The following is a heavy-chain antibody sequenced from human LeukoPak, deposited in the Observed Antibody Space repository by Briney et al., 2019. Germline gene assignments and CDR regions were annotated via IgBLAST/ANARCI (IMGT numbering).Heavy chain of an antibody. J-gene: IGHJ4*02. CDR3: ARLLASSWGYDSSGSYGDY. CDR2: TYYSGST. D-gene: IGHD3-22*01. V-gene: IGHV4-39*07. CDR1: GGSISSSSYY. Sequence: SETLSLTCTVSGGSISSSSYYWGWIRQPPGKGLEWIGSTYYSGSTYYNPSLKSRVTISVDTSKNQFSLKLSSVTAADTAVYYCARLLASSWGYDSSGSYGDYWGQGTLVTVSS.